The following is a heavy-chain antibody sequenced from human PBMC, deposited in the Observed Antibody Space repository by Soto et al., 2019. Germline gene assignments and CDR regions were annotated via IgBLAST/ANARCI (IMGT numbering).Heavy chain of an antibody. J-gene: IGHJ4*02. CDR3: ARDGHGGYVSDFDY. Sequence: ASVKVSCKASGYTFTGYYMHWVRQAPGQGLEWMGWINPNSGGTNYAQKFQGWVTMTRDTSTSTAYMELRSLRSDDTAVYYCARDGHGGYVSDFDYWGQGTLVTVSS. D-gene: IGHD5-12*01. V-gene: IGHV1-2*04. CDR1: GYTFTGYY. CDR2: INPNSGGT.